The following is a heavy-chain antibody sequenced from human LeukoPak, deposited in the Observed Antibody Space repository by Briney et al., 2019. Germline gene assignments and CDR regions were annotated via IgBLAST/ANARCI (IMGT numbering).Heavy chain of an antibody. CDR1: GFTFDEYG. CDR3: ASRRRWSFDY. V-gene: IGHV3-20*04. CDR2: INWNGGST. Sequence: GGSLRLSCAASGFTFDEYGMSWVRQAPGKGLEWVSGINWNGGSTGYADSVKGRFTISRDKAKNSLYMQMNSQRGEDTALYYCASRRRWSFDYWGQGTLVTVSS. J-gene: IGHJ4*02. D-gene: IGHD2-15*01.